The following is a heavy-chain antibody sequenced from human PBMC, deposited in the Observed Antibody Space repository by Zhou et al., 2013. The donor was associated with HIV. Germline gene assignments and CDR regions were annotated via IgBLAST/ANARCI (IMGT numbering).Heavy chain of an antibody. CDR3: ARDQPKPYYYDSRGYYYSGHNWFDP. Sequence: QVQLVQSGAEVKKPGSSVKVSCKASGGTFSTYAFSWVRQAPGQGLEWMGGIIPFFGTPNYAQKFQGRVAITAAESTSTAYMELRSLRSEDTAVYYCARDQPKPYYYDSRGYYYSGHNWFDPWGQGTLVTVSS. V-gene: IGHV1-69*12. J-gene: IGHJ5*02. D-gene: IGHD3-22*01. CDR2: IIPFFGTP. CDR1: GGTFSTYA.